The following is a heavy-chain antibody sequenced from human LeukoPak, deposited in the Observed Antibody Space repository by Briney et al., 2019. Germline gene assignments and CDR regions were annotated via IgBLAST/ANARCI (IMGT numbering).Heavy chain of an antibody. CDR3: ARALIVMGSYFDC. CDR2: IKQEGSEK. CDR1: GLTFSNYW. Sequence: GGSLRLSCAASGLTFSNYWMRWVRQAPGEGLEWVANIKQEGSEKFYVDSVEGRFTLSRDNDKSSLYLQMNSLRGGHTAVYSCARALIVMGSYFDCWGQGTLVTVSS. V-gene: IGHV3-7*01. D-gene: IGHD2/OR15-2a*01. J-gene: IGHJ4*02.